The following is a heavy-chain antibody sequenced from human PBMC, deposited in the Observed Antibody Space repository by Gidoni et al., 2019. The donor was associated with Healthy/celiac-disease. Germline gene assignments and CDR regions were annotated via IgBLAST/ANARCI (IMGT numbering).Heavy chain of an antibody. CDR2: IYYSGST. J-gene: IGHJ4*02. CDR1: GGSISSYY. CDR3: ARVGGYRYYFDY. D-gene: IGHD5-12*01. Sequence: QVQLQESGPGLVKPSETLSLTCTVSGGSISSYYWSWIRQPPGKGLEWIGYIYYSGSTNYNPSLKSRVTISVDTSKNQFSLKLSSVTAADTAVYYCARVGGYRYYFDYWGQGTLVTVSS. V-gene: IGHV4-59*01.